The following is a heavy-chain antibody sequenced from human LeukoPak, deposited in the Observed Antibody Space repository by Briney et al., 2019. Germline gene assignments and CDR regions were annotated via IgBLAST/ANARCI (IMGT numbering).Heavy chain of an antibody. Sequence: PGGSLRLSCAASGFTFSSYGMHWVRQAPGKGLEWVAVIWYDGSNKYYADSVKGRFTISRDNSKNTLYLQMNSLRAEDTAVYYCARGGAVAGNDYWGQGTLVTASS. CDR1: GFTFSSYG. V-gene: IGHV3-33*01. J-gene: IGHJ4*02. CDR2: IWYDGSNK. D-gene: IGHD6-19*01. CDR3: ARGGAVAGNDY.